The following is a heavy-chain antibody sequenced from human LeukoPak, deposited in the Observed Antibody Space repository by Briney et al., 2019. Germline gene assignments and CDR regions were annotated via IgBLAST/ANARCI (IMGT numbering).Heavy chain of an antibody. CDR1: GYTFTDYY. CDR3: AREYYDILTGYDPYYYMDV. V-gene: IGHV1-2*02. CDR2: INPNSGGT. Sequence: GASVKVSCKASGYTFTDYYMHWVRQAPGQGLEWMGWINPNSGGTNYAQKFLGRVTMTRDTSISTAYTELSRLKSDDTAVYYCAREYYDILTGYDPYYYMDVWGKGTTVTVSS. J-gene: IGHJ6*03. D-gene: IGHD3-9*01.